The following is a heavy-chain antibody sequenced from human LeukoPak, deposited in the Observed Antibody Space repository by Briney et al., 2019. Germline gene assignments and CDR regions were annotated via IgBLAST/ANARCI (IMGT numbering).Heavy chain of an antibody. CDR1: GGSFSGCY. J-gene: IGHJ4*02. CDR3: ARVSGYDWESFYDY. CDR2: INHSGST. D-gene: IGHD5-12*01. V-gene: IGHV4-34*01. Sequence: ASETLSLTCAVYGGSFSGCYWSWIRQPPGKGLEWIGEINHSGSTNYNPSLKSRVTISVDTSKNQFSLKLNSVTAADTAVYYCARVSGYDWESFYDYWGQGTLVTVSS.